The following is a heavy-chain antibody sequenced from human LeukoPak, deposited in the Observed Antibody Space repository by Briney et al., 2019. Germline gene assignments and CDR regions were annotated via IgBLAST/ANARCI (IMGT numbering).Heavy chain of an antibody. V-gene: IGHV3-21*01. CDR1: GFTFSSYS. CDR3: ARAQYNWNCGSCPFDY. Sequence: GGSLRLSCAASGFTFSSYSMNWVRQAPGKGLEWVSSISSSSSYIYYADSVKGRFTISRDNAKNSLYLQMNSLRAEDTAVYYCARAQYNWNCGSCPFDYWGQGTLVTVSS. D-gene: IGHD1-7*01. CDR2: ISSSSSYI. J-gene: IGHJ4*02.